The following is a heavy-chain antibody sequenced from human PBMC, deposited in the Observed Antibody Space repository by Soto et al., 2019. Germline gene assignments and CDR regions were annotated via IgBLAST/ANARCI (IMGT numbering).Heavy chain of an antibody. CDR3: ASTYSTSWYWFDP. J-gene: IGHJ5*02. Sequence: QVTVKESGPVLVKPTDTLTLTCTVSGFSLSNAGLGVSWIRQPPGKALEWLAHIFSNDEKSYSTSLKSRLTISKDTSKSQVVLTMTHMYPVDTATYYCASTYSTSWYWFDPWGQGTLVTVSS. CDR1: GFSLSNAGLG. D-gene: IGHD6-13*01. V-gene: IGHV2-26*04. CDR2: IFSNDEK.